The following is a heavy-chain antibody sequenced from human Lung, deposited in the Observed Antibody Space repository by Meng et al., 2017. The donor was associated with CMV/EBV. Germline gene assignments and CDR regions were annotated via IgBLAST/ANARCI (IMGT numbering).Heavy chain of an antibody. V-gene: IGHV2-5*02. CDR2: INWDDDT. CDR3: VHAIGQWQLQGTYFDY. D-gene: IGHD6-19*01. J-gene: IGHJ4*02. CDR1: GFSLSTSGMG. Sequence: QITLKESGRTLVKPXXXXTLXXTXXGFSLSTSGMGVGWIRQPPGKALEWLALINWDDDTRYSPSLKNRLIITEDTSKNQVVLTLLNMHPVDTATYYCVHAIGQWQLQGTYFDYWGQGTLVTVSS.